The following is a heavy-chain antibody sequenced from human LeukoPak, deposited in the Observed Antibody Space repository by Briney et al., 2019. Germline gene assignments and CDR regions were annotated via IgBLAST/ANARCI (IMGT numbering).Heavy chain of an antibody. D-gene: IGHD3-10*01. CDR1: GGSFSGYY. CDR3: ARVSRGPDYYYYYMDV. Sequence: SETLSLTCAVYGGSFSGYYWSWIRQPPGKGLEWIGEINHSGSTNYNPSLKSRVTISVDTSKNQFSLKLSSVTAADTAVYYCARVSRGPDYYYYYMDVWGKGTTVTISS. CDR2: INHSGST. J-gene: IGHJ6*03. V-gene: IGHV4-34*01.